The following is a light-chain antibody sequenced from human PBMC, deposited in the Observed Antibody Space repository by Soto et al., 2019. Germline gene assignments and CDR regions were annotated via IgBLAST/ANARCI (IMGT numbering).Light chain of an antibody. CDR1: QTVASN. J-gene: IGKJ2*01. CDR2: GAS. V-gene: IGKV3-15*01. CDR3: QQYHNWPPQYT. Sequence: EIVMTQSPASLSVSPGEGATLSCRASQTVASNLAWYQQKPGQAPRLLIHGASTRATGVPARFSGSGSGTDFTLTISNLQSEDFAVYYCQQYHNWPPQYTFGQGTKLQIK.